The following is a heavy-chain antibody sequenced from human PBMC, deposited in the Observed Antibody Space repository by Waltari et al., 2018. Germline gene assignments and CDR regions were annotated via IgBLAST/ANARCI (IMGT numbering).Heavy chain of an antibody. V-gene: IGHV4-31*03. Sequence: QVQLQESGPGLVKPSQTLSLTCTFPGGSISSAGYSCSWIRQHPGKGLEWIGYIYYSGNTYYNPSLKSRVTISVDTSKNQFSLKLSSVTAADTAVYYCASYYDFWSGYYQDYWGQGTLVTVSS. CDR2: IYYSGNT. D-gene: IGHD3-3*01. CDR1: GGSISSAGYS. J-gene: IGHJ4*02. CDR3: ASYYDFWSGYYQDY.